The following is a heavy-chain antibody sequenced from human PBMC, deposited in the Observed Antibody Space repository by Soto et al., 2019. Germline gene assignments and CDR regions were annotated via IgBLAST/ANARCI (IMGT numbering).Heavy chain of an antibody. CDR2: IYGTGNT. J-gene: IGHJ6*02. Sequence: QLQLQESGPGLVKPSETLSLSCTVSGGSITSSFYWGWIRQPPGKGLEWIGSIYGTGNTYYNPSLXRRVTISADPSKNQFSLNLISVHAADTAVYYCRSSSRYSTDVWGQGATVTVSS. V-gene: IGHV4-39*01. CDR3: RSSSRYSTDV. D-gene: IGHD6-13*01. CDR1: GGSITSSFY.